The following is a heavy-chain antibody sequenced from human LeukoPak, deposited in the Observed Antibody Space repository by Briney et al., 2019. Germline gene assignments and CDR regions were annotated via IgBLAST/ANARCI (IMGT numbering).Heavy chain of an antibody. J-gene: IGHJ4*02. V-gene: IGHV3-30*01. Sequence: DSVKGRFTISRDNSKNTLYLQMNSLRAEDTAVYFCARDWSGSYYYDYWGQGTLVTVSS. CDR3: ARDWSGSYYYDY. D-gene: IGHD1-26*01.